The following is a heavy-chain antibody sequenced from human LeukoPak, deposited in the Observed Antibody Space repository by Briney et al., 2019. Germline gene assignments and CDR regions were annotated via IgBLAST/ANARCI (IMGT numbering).Heavy chain of an antibody. J-gene: IGHJ6*02. CDR2: ISGSGGST. Sequence: GGSLRLSCAASGFTFSKYDMSWVRQAPGKGLEWVSTISGSGGSTYYADSVKGRFSISRDNSKNTLYIQMNSLRAEDTAVYYCARDSTLSGIAAAGFYYYYGMDVWGQGTTVTVSS. CDR1: GFTFSKYD. D-gene: IGHD6-13*01. V-gene: IGHV3-23*01. CDR3: ARDSTLSGIAAAGFYYYYGMDV.